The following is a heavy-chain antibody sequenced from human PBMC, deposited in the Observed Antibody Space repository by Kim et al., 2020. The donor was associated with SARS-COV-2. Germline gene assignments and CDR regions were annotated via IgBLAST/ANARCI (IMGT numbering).Heavy chain of an antibody. CDR2: ISYDGSNK. V-gene: IGHV3-30*18. CDR3: AKDLSLSFSFGELAPWGYFDL. J-gene: IGHJ2*01. Sequence: GGSLRLSCAASGFTFSSYGMHWVRQAPGKGLEWVAVISYDGSNKYYADSVKGRFTISRDNSKNTLYLQMNSLRAEDTAVYYCAKDLSLSFSFGELAPWGYFDLWGRGTLVTVSS. D-gene: IGHD3-10*01. CDR1: GFTFSSYG.